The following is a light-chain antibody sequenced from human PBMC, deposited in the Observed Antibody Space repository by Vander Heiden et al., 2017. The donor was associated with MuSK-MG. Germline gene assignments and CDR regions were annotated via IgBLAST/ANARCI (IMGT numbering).Light chain of an antibody. V-gene: IGKV1-5*01. CDR2: DAS. CDR3: QHHKSNSKWT. Sequence: DIQMTQSPSTLYASVGDRVTITCRASHSISSWLAWYQQKPGKAPKLLIYDASSWERGVPSRFSGSGYGKEFSLTITSRQQNDFAAYFCQHHKSNSKWTFGQGTKVEIK. J-gene: IGKJ1*01. CDR1: HSISSW.